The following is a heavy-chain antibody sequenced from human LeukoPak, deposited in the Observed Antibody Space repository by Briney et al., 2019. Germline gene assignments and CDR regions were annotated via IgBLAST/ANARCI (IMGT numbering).Heavy chain of an antibody. Sequence: GESLKISCKGSGYSFTSYWIGWVRQMPGKGLEWMGIICPGDSDTRYSPSFQGQVTISADKSISTAYLQWSSLKASDTAMYYCARHYYYGSGSYYTPPDYWGQGTLVTVSS. D-gene: IGHD3-10*01. CDR3: ARHYYYGSGSYYTPPDY. V-gene: IGHV5-51*01. CDR2: ICPGDSDT. CDR1: GYSFTSYW. J-gene: IGHJ4*02.